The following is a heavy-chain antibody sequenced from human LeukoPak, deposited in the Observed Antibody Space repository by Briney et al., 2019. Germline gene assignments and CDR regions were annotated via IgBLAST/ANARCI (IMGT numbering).Heavy chain of an antibody. V-gene: IGHV3-66*01. CDR2: IYSGGIT. Sequence: GGSLRLSCAASGFTVNDYYMSWVRQAPGKGLEWVSVIYSGGITSYADSVKGRFTISRDNSKNTLYLQLNSLRAEDTAVYYCARGYFAVGAFDIWGQGTMVTVSS. J-gene: IGHJ3*02. CDR1: GFTVNDYY. D-gene: IGHD3-3*01. CDR3: ARGYFAVGAFDI.